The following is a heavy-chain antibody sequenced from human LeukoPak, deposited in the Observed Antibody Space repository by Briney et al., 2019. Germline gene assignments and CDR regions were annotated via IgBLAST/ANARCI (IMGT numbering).Heavy chain of an antibody. V-gene: IGHV4-34*01. D-gene: IGHD3-22*01. Sequence: PSETLSLTCAVYGGSFSGYYWSWIRQPPGKGLEWIGEINHSGSTNYNPSLKSRVTISVDTSKNQFSLKLSSVTAADTAVYYCASHKKNYDSNQYFDYWGQGTLVTVSS. CDR1: GGSFSGYY. CDR2: INHSGST. CDR3: ASHKKNYDSNQYFDY. J-gene: IGHJ4*02.